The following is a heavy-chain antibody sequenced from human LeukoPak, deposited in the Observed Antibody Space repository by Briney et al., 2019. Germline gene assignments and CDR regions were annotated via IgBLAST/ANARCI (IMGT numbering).Heavy chain of an antibody. CDR3: ARGRSSSSPNFDY. Sequence: GGSLRLTCAASGFTFDDYGMSWVRQAPGKGLEWISGINWNGGSTGYADSVKGRFTISRDNAKNSLYLQMNSLRAEDTALYYCARGRSSSSPNFDYWGQGTLVTVSS. CDR1: GFTFDDYG. D-gene: IGHD6-6*01. V-gene: IGHV3-20*04. J-gene: IGHJ4*02. CDR2: INWNGGST.